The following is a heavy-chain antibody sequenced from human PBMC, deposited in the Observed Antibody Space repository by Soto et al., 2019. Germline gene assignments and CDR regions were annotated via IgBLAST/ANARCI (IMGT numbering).Heavy chain of an antibody. D-gene: IGHD5-18*01. CDR1: GGSISSGGYY. J-gene: IGHJ4*02. CDR3: ARVYSYGYLARASLFDY. CDR2: IYYSGST. V-gene: IGHV4-31*03. Sequence: LSETLSLTCTVSGGSISSGGYYWSWIRQHPGKGLEWIGYIYYSGSTYYNPSLKSRVTISVDTSKNQFSLKLSSVTAADTAVYYCARVYSYGYLARASLFDYWGQGTLVTVSS.